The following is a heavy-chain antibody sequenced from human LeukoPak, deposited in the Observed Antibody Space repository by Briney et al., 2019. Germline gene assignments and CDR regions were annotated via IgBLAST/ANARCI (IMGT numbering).Heavy chain of an antibody. Sequence: GGSLRLSCAASGFTFSASTMHWVRQAPGKGLEWVGRIKTKTDGGTTDYAAPVKGRFTISREDSKNTVYLQMNSLKTEDTAVYYCSTGEWLVLDYWGQGTLVTVSS. V-gene: IGHV3-15*01. D-gene: IGHD6-19*01. J-gene: IGHJ4*02. CDR1: GFTFSAST. CDR3: STGEWLVLDY. CDR2: IKTKTDGGTT.